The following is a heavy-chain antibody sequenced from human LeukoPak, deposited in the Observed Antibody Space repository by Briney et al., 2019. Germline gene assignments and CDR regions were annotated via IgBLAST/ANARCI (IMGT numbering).Heavy chain of an antibody. J-gene: IGHJ5*02. CDR3: ASTTYYDILTEPFDP. Sequence: GASVKVSCKVSGYTLTELSMHWVRQAPGQGLEWMGWISAYNGNTNYAQKLQGRVTMTTDTSTSTAYMELRSLRSDDTAVYYCASTTYYDILTEPFDPWGQGTLVTVSS. V-gene: IGHV1-18*01. D-gene: IGHD3-9*01. CDR2: ISAYNGNT. CDR1: GYTLTELS.